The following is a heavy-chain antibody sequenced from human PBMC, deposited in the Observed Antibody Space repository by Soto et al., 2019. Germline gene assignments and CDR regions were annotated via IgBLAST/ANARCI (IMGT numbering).Heavy chain of an antibody. CDR3: AKDPFHDAAGLNDY. Sequence: GGSLRLSCAASGFTFSSYGMHWVRQAPGKGLEWVAVISYGGSNKYYADSVKGRFTISRDNSKNTLYLQMNSLRAEDTAVYYCAKDPFHDAAGLNDYWGQGTLVTVSS. CDR2: ISYGGSNK. CDR1: GFTFSSYG. D-gene: IGHD6-13*01. J-gene: IGHJ4*02. V-gene: IGHV3-30*18.